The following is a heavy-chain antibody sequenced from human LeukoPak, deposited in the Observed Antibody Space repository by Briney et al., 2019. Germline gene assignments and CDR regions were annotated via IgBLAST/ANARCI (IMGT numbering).Heavy chain of an antibody. CDR1: GGSFSGYY. CDR3: ARGPLYSFDY. Sequence: SETPSLTCAVYGGSFSGYYWSWIRQPPGKGLEWIGEINHSGSTNYNPSLKSRVTISVDTSKNHFSLKLSSVTAADTAVYYCARGPLYSFDYWGQGTLVTVSS. J-gene: IGHJ4*02. V-gene: IGHV4-34*01. CDR2: INHSGST.